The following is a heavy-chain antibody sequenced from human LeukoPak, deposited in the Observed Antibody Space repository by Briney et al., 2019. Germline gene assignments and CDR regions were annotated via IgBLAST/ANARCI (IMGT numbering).Heavy chain of an antibody. CDR2: ISSNSYNI. CDR3: ARWLVGALKPGAFDV. J-gene: IGHJ3*01. CDR1: GFSFSAYI. Sequence: GGSLRLSCAASGFSFSAYIMNWVRQAPGKGLEWVSSISSNSYNIYYADSVRGRFTISRDNAKNSLFLQVNSLRAEDTAVYYCARWLVGALKPGAFDVWGQGTTVTVSS. D-gene: IGHD1-26*01. V-gene: IGHV3-21*01.